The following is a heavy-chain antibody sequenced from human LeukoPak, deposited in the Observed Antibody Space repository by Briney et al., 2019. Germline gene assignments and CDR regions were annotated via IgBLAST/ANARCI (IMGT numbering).Heavy chain of an antibody. V-gene: IGHV1-18*01. CDR3: ARDQQAYYYGSGSYRN. D-gene: IGHD3-10*01. CDR1: GYTFTSNG. Sequence: ASVKVSCKASGYTFTSNGISWVRQAPGQGLEWMGWISAYNGNTNYAQKLQGRVTMTTDTSTSTAYMELRSLRSDDTAVYYCARDQQAYYYGSGSYRNWGQGTLVTVSS. CDR2: ISAYNGNT. J-gene: IGHJ4*02.